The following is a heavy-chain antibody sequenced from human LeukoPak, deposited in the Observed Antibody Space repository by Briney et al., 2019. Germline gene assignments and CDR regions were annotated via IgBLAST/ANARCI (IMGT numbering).Heavy chain of an antibody. CDR3: ARDTAGSGWRKPGDY. CDR1: GYTFTGYY. CDR2: INPNSGGT. D-gene: IGHD6-19*01. Sequence: ASVKVSCKASGYTFTGYYMHWVRQAPGQGLEWMGWINPNSGGTNYAQKFQGRVTMTRDTSISTAYMELSRLRSDDTAVYYCARDTAGSGWRKPGDYWGQGTLVTVSS. V-gene: IGHV1-2*02. J-gene: IGHJ4*02.